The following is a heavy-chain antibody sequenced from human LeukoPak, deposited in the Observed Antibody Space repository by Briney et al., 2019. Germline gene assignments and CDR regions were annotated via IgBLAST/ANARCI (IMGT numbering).Heavy chain of an antibody. J-gene: IGHJ4*02. V-gene: IGHV4-34*01. D-gene: IGHD2-15*01. Sequence: SETLSLTCAVYGGSFSGYSWSWIRQPPGKGLEWIGEINHSGSTNYNPSLKSRVAISMDTSKNQFSLKLSSVTAADTAVYYCARGSQSLGYCSGGSCRAKIFDYWGQGTLVTVSS. CDR3: ARGSQSLGYCSGGSCRAKIFDY. CDR2: INHSGST. CDR1: GGSFSGYS.